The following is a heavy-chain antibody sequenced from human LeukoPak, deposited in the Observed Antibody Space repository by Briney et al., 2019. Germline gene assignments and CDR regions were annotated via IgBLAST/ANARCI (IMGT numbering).Heavy chain of an antibody. D-gene: IGHD2-2*01. J-gene: IGHJ5*02. CDR3: AREFPPHCSSTSCYPDH. CDR2: ISSSTRRI. CDR1: GFNFSSYS. Sequence: GGSLRLSCAASGFNFSSYSLNWVRQAPGKGLEWVSYISSSTRRIHYADSVKGRFTISRDSAKNSLYLQMDSLRDEDTAMYYCAREFPPHCSSTSCYPDHWGQGTLVTVAS. V-gene: IGHV3-48*02.